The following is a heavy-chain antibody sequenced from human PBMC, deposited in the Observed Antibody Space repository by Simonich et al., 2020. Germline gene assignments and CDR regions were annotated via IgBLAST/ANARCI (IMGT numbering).Heavy chain of an antibody. D-gene: IGHD1-1*01. CDR1: GYTFPSYG. Sequence: QVQLVQSGAEVKKPGASVKVSCKASGYTFPSYGISWVRQAPGQGLEWMGGISAYNGNTNYAQKHQGRGTMTTDTSTSTAYMELRSLRSDDTAVYYCARSTTGTTAFDIWGQGTMVTVSS. J-gene: IGHJ3*02. V-gene: IGHV1-18*01. CDR3: ARSTTGTTAFDI. CDR2: ISAYNGNT.